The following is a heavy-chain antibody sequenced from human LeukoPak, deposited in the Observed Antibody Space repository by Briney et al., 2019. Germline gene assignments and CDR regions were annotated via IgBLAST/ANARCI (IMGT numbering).Heavy chain of an antibody. V-gene: IGHV1-2*04. CDR1: GYTFTGYY. D-gene: IGHD3-10*01. CDR2: INPNSGGT. J-gene: IGHJ4*02. CDR3: AREEGIYGSGSYCLDY. Sequence: ASVKVSCKASGYTFTGYYMHWMRQAPGQGLEWMGWINPNSGGTNYAQKFQGWVTMTRDTSISTAYMELSRLRSDDTAVYYCAREEGIYGSGSYCLDYWGQGTLVTVSS.